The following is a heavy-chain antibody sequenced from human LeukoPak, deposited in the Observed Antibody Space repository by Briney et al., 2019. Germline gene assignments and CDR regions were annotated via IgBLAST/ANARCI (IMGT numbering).Heavy chain of an antibody. CDR3: ARGGQWLAFDY. CDR2: INPNSVGT. CDR1: GYTFTGYY. J-gene: IGHJ4*02. D-gene: IGHD6-19*01. Sequence: EASVKVSCKASGYTFTGYYMHWVRQAPGQGLEWMGWINPNSVGTNYAQKFQGRVTMTRDTSISTAYMELSRLRSDDTAVYYCARGGQWLAFDYWGQGTLVTVSS. V-gene: IGHV1-2*02.